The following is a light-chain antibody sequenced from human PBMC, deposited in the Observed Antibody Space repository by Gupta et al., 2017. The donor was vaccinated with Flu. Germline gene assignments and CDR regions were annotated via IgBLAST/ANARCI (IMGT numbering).Light chain of an antibody. CDR3: QQYGSSPLT. V-gene: IGKV3-20*01. CDR1: QSVSSSY. CDR2: GAS. Sequence: EIVLTQSPGNLSLSPVERATLSCRASQSVSSSYLAWYQQKPGQAPRLLIYGASSRATGIPDRFSGSGSGTDFTLTISRLEPEDFAVYYCQQYGSSPLTFGGGTKVEIK. J-gene: IGKJ4*01.